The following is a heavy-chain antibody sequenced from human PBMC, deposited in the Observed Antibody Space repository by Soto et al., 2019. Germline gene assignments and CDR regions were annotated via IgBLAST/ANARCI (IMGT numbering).Heavy chain of an antibody. J-gene: IGHJ3*02. CDR2: ISAYNGNT. CDR3: ARRASGYCSGGSGYLNYAFDI. V-gene: IGHV1-18*01. CDR1: GYTFTSYG. Sequence: ASVKVSCKASGYTFTSYGISWVRQAPGQGLEWMGWISAYNGNTNYAQKLQGRVTMTTDTSTSTAYMELRSLRSDDTAVYYCARRASGYCSGGSGYLNYAFDIWGQGTMVTVSS. D-gene: IGHD2-15*01.